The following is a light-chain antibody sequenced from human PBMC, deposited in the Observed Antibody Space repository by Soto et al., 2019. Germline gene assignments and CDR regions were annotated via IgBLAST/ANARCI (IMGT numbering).Light chain of an antibody. CDR3: QQYDDWLRLT. CDR2: GAS. CDR1: QSVNIY. Sequence: EILMTQSPATLSVSPGERATLSCRASQSVNIYLAWYQQKPGQAPRLLILGASYRATGIPARFSGSGSGTEFNLTISSLQSEDFAVYFCQQYDDWLRLTFGGGTKVDIK. V-gene: IGKV3D-15*01. J-gene: IGKJ4*01.